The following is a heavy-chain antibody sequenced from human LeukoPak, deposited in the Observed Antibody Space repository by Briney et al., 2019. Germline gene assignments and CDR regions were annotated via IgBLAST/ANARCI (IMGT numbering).Heavy chain of an antibody. CDR3: ATTRGVKGSYYFDY. J-gene: IGHJ4*02. V-gene: IGHV3-33*01. CDR1: GFTFRSYG. CDR2: IWYDGSNK. Sequence: GGSLRLSCAASGFTFRSYGMHWVRQAPGKGLEWVAIIWYDGSNKYYADSVKGRFTISRDNSKNTLSLQMNSLRAEDTAVYYCATTRGVKGSYYFDYWGQGTLVTASS. D-gene: IGHD2-15*01.